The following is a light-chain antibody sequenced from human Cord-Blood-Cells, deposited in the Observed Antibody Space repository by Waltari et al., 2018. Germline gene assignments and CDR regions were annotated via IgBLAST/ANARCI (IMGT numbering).Light chain of an antibody. CDR2: GAS. V-gene: IGKV3-15*01. Sequence: EIVMTQSPATLSVSPGERSTLSCRASQSVSSNLAWYQQKPGQAPRLLIYGASTRATGITARFSGSGSGTEFTLTISSLQSEDFAVDYCQQYNNWRRTFGQGTKVEIK. CDR1: QSVSSN. J-gene: IGKJ1*01. CDR3: QQYNNWRRT.